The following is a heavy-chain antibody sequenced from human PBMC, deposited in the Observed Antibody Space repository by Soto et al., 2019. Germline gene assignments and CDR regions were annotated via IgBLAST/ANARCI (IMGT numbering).Heavy chain of an antibody. CDR2: ICYSGST. Sequence: QVQLQESGPGLVKPSQTLSLTCTVSGGSISSGDYYWSWIRQPPGKGLEWIGYICYSGSTYYNQSLKSRVTISVATSKNQFSLKLSSVTAADTAVYYCARAPNRYDSSGYPHWYFDLWGRGTLVTVSS. D-gene: IGHD3-22*01. V-gene: IGHV4-30-4*01. CDR1: GGSISSGDYY. CDR3: ARAPNRYDSSGYPHWYFDL. J-gene: IGHJ2*01.